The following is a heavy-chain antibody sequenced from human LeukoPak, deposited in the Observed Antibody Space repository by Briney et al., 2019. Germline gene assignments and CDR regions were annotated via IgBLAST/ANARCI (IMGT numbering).Heavy chain of an antibody. D-gene: IGHD1-26*01. J-gene: IGHJ4*02. CDR2: IRYDGSNK. CDR3: AKDAASIVGAKGLDY. V-gene: IGHV3-30*02. Sequence: PGGSLRLSCAASGFTFSSYGMHWVRQAPGKGLEWVAFIRYDGSNKYYADSVKGRFTISRDNSKNTPYLQMNSLRAEDTAVYYCAKDAASIVGAKGLDYWGQGTLVTVSS. CDR1: GFTFSSYG.